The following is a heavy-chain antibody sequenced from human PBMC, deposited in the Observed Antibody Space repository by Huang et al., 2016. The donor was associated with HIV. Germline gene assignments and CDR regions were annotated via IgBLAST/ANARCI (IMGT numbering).Heavy chain of an antibody. V-gene: IGHV1-3*01. CDR3: ASGQRMRESDIVATIPVS. CDR1: GYNFTSRG. D-gene: IGHD5-12*01. Sequence: QVHLVQSGPEVKKPGASVKVSCKASGYNFTSRGLHWVRQAPGQRLERMGYINAGNGNTKYSPKFQDMGTLTRDISANTAYMQLIRLTSEDTAVYYCASGQRMRESDIVATIPVSWGQGALVTVSS. J-gene: IGHJ5*02. CDR2: INAGNGNT.